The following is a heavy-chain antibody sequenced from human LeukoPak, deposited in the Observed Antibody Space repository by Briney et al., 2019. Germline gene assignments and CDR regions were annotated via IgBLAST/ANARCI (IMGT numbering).Heavy chain of an antibody. Sequence: ASVKVSCKASGYTFTGYYMHWVRQAPGQGLEWMGWINPNSGGTNYAQKFQGRVTMTRDTSISTAYMELSRLRSDDTAVYYCARDYVHYDYVWGSYRLNYWGQGTLVTLSS. J-gene: IGHJ4*02. D-gene: IGHD3-16*02. CDR1: GYTFTGYY. CDR3: ARDYVHYDYVWGSYRLNY. V-gene: IGHV1-2*02. CDR2: INPNSGGT.